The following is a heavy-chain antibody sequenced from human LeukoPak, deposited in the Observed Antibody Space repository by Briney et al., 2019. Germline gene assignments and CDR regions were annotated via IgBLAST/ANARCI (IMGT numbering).Heavy chain of an antibody. J-gene: IGHJ4*02. CDR1: GFTFSSYE. V-gene: IGHV3-48*03. CDR3: ARETYILGAQPLDY. Sequence: GGSLRLSCAASGFTFSSYEMNWVRQAPGTGLEWVSYISSSGSTINFADSVKGRFTISRDNAKNSLFLQMNSLRAEDTAVYYCARETYILGAQPLDYWGQGTLVTVSS. CDR2: ISSSGSTI. D-gene: IGHD1-26*01.